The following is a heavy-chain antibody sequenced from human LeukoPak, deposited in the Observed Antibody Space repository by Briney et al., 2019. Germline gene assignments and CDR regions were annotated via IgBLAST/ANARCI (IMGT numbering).Heavy chain of an antibody. J-gene: IGHJ4*02. V-gene: IGHV3-23*01. CDR1: GFTFTNYA. D-gene: IGHD4-17*01. CDR2: ISEGVGNT. CDR3: AKREKGTTGRYFDY. Sequence: GGSVRLSCAASGFTFTNYAMTWVSQAPGKGLEWVSGISEGVGNTYYADSVKGRFTISRDHSKNTLYLQMNSLRAEDTALYYCAKREKGTTGRYFDYWGQGTLVTVSS.